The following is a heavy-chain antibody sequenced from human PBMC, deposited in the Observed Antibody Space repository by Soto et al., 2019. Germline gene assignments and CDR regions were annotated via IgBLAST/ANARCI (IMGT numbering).Heavy chain of an antibody. CDR3: ARRPPYSSSSDWFDP. D-gene: IGHD6-6*01. CDR2: IYPGDSDP. Sequence: GESLKISCKGSGYSFTSYWIGWVRQMPGKGLEWMGIIYPGDSDPRYSPSFQGQVTISADKSISTAYLQWSSLKASDTAMYYCARRPPYSSSSDWFDPWGQGTLVTVSS. J-gene: IGHJ5*02. CDR1: GYSFTSYW. V-gene: IGHV5-51*01.